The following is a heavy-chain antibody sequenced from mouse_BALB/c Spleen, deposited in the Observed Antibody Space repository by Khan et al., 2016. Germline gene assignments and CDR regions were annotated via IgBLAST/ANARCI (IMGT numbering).Heavy chain of an antibody. Sequence: VQLQQSGTVLARPGASVKMSCKASGYTFSSYWMHWVKQRPGQGLEWIGVIYPGNSDATYNQNFKGKAELTAVTSTRTAYMELSSLTNEDSAVYYCTRVDTTGYAWFAYWGQGTLVTVSA. V-gene: IGHV1-5*01. CDR2: IYPGNSDA. J-gene: IGHJ3*01. D-gene: IGHD3-2*01. CDR1: GYTFSSYW. CDR3: TRVDTTGYAWFAY.